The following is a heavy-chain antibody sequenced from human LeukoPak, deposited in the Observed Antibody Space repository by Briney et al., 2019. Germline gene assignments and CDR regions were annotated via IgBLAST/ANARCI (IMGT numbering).Heavy chain of an antibody. Sequence: AASMKVSCKASGYTFTSYGISWVRQAPGQGLEWMGWISAYNGNTNYAQKLQGRVTMTTDTSTSTAYMELRSLRSDDTAVYYCARDFVPEIRGYSSSWDSNWGQGTLVTVSS. CDR1: GYTFTSYG. CDR2: ISAYNGNT. V-gene: IGHV1-18*01. D-gene: IGHD6-13*01. CDR3: ARDFVPEIRGYSSSWDSN. J-gene: IGHJ4*02.